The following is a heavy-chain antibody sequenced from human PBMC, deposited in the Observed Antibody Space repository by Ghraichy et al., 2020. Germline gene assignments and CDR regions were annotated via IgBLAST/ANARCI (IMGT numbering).Heavy chain of an antibody. Sequence: PETLSLTCTGSGGSSSSSSYYWGWIRQPPGKGLEWIGSIYYSGSTDYNPSLKSRVTISLDTSKNQFSLKLSSVTAADTAVYYCARHGSTNSLSYWGQGTLVTVSS. J-gene: IGHJ4*02. CDR2: IYYSGST. CDR1: GGSSSSSSYY. V-gene: IGHV4-39*01. CDR3: ARHGSTNSLSY. D-gene: IGHD2-8*01.